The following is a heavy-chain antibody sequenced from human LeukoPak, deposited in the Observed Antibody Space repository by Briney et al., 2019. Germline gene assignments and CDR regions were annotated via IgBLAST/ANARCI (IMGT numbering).Heavy chain of an antibody. CDR3: ARVTRDYVWGSYRSDY. CDR1: GGTFTTHA. J-gene: IGHJ4*02. D-gene: IGHD3-16*02. CDR2: MNPNSGNT. V-gene: IGHV1-8*02. Sequence: GASVKVSCKASGGTFTTHAINWVRQATGQGLEWMGWMNPNSGNTGYAQKFQGRVTMTRNTSISTAYMELSSLRSEDTAVYYCARVTRDYVWGSYRSDYWGQGTLVTVSS.